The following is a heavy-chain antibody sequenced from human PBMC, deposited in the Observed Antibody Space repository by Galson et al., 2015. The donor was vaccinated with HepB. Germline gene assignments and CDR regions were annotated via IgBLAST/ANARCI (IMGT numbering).Heavy chain of an antibody. Sequence: SVKVSCKASGGSFSSYAISWVRQAPGQGLEWMGGIIPIFGTANYAQKFQGRVTITADESTSTAYMELSSLRSEDTAVYYCARYDSSGYHHGDAFEIWGQGTMVTVSS. J-gene: IGHJ3*02. V-gene: IGHV1-69*13. CDR1: GGSFSSYA. CDR3: ARYDSSGYHHGDAFEI. D-gene: IGHD3-22*01. CDR2: IIPIFGTA.